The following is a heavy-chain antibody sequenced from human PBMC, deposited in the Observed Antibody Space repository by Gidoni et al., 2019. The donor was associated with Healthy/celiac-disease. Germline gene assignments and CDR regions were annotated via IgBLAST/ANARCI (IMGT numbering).Heavy chain of an antibody. CDR2: IYYSRST. CDR3: ARGDGVVPAAIINWFDP. CDR1: DGSISRGGYY. D-gene: IGHD2-2*02. J-gene: IGHJ5*02. Sequence: QVQLQESGPGLVKPSQTLSLTCTVSDGSISRGGYYWSWIRQHPGKGLEWIGYIYYSRSTYYNPSLKSRVTISVDTSKNQFSLKLSSVTAADTAVYYCARGDGVVPAAIINWFDPWGQGTLVTVSS. V-gene: IGHV4-31*03.